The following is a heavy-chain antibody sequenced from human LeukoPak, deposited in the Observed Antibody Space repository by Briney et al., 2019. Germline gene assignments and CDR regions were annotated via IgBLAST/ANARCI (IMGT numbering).Heavy chain of an antibody. V-gene: IGHV1-69*04. D-gene: IGHD2-15*01. CDR3: AIDMVAATPYFDY. CDR2: IIPILGIA. J-gene: IGHJ4*02. CDR1: GGTLSSYA. Sequence: SVKVSCKATGGTLSSYAISWVRQAPGQGLEWMGRIIPILGIANYAQKFQGRVTITADKSTSTAYMELSSLRSEDTAVYYCAIDMVAATPYFDYWGRATLVAVSS.